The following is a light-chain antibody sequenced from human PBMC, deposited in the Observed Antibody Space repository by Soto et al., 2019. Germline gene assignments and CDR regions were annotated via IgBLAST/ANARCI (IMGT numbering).Light chain of an antibody. V-gene: IGKV1-9*01. CDR3: QQLRAYPHT. CDR1: QTINNY. J-gene: IGKJ2*01. Sequence: DIQLTQSPPFLSASVGDRVTVTCRASQTINNYLAWFRKKEGKAPEFLIYPASTLQGGVPSRFSGHGFVINFTLTISSLQPEDFATYYCQQLRAYPHTFGQGTKLDIK. CDR2: PAS.